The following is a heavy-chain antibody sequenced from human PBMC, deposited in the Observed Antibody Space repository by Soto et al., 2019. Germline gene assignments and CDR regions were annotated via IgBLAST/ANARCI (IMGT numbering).Heavy chain of an antibody. CDR2: IWYDGSNK. D-gene: IGHD1-7*01. CDR1: GFTFSSYG. CDR3: ASRGLAGTVDY. J-gene: IGHJ4*02. V-gene: IGHV3-33*01. Sequence: QVQLVESGGGVVQPGRSLRLSCAASGFTFSSYGMHWVRQAPGKGLEWVAVIWYDGSNKYYADSVKGRFTISRDNSKNTLYLQMNSLRAEDTAVYYCASRGLAGTVDYWGQGTLVTVSS.